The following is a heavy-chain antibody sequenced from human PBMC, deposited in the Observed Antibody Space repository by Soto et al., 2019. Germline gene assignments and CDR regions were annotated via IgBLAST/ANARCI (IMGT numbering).Heavy chain of an antibody. D-gene: IGHD2-8*02. CDR3: TGEVASGY. V-gene: IGHV3-30*03. J-gene: IGHJ4*02. CDR1: GFTFSSYG. Sequence: QVQLVESGGGVVQPGRSLRLSCAASGFTFSSYGMHWVRQAPGKGLEWMAVISYDGSSKYYADSVKGRFTISRDNSKNALYLEMNSLRADDTAVYYCTGEVASGYWGQGTLVTVSS. CDR2: ISYDGSSK.